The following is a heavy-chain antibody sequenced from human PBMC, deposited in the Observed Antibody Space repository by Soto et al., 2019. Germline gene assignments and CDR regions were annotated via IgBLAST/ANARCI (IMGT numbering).Heavy chain of an antibody. CDR2: VGGADDT. CDR3: AKDAVSYNSVWDAFDG. CDR1: GFTLSNFA. Sequence: GSLRLSCVASGFTLSNFAMSWVRQAPGEGLEWVSSVGGADDTYYADSVEGRFTISRDNSKNTLYLQLSSLSAGDTAVYYCAKDAVSYNSVWDAFDGWGQGTLVTVSS. V-gene: IGHV3-23*01. D-gene: IGHD1-26*01. J-gene: IGHJ3*01.